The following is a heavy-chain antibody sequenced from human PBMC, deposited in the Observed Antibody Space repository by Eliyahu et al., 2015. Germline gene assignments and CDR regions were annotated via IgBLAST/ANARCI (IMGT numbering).Heavy chain of an antibody. Sequence: QVQLQQWGAGLXKPSETLSLXCTVXXGSXXGYYWPWMRQSPGKGLEWIGESSYSGNANYSPSLRSRVSISLDMSRQHFSLKMTSVTAADTAVYFCARALDTSQYVYVTGSYLALRYWGQGTPVTVSS. V-gene: IGHV4-34*01. CDR3: ARALDTSQYVYVTGSYLALRY. J-gene: IGHJ4*02. CDR2: SSYSGNA. D-gene: IGHD3-10*01. CDR1: XGSXXGYY.